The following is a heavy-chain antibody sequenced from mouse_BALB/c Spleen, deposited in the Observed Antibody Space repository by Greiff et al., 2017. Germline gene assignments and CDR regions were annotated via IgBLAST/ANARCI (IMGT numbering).Heavy chain of an antibody. CDR2: IWSGGST. CDR1: GFSLTSYG. CDR3: ATYYYGPMDD. Sequence: QVQLKESGPGLVQPSQSLSITCTVSGFSLTSYGVHWVRQSPGKGLEWLGVIWSGGSTDYNAAFISRLSISKDNSKSQVVFKMNSLQANDTAIYYCATYYYGPMDDWGQGTAVTVSS. J-gene: IGHJ4*01. V-gene: IGHV2-2*02. D-gene: IGHD1-1*01.